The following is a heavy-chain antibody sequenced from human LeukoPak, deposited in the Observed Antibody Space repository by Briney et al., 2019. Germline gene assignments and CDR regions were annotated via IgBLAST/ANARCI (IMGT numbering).Heavy chain of an antibody. CDR1: GFTFRNYV. CDR3: ARGPTRANSSDY. V-gene: IGHV3-30*14. Sequence: PGGSLRLSCAASGFTFRNYVIHWVRQAPGKGLEWVAVTSSDLNVKLYADSVKGRFTISRDNSKNTLYLQMNSLRAEDTAVYYCARGPTRANSSDYWGQGARLTVSS. CDR2: TSSDLNVK. J-gene: IGHJ4*02. D-gene: IGHD2/OR15-2a*01.